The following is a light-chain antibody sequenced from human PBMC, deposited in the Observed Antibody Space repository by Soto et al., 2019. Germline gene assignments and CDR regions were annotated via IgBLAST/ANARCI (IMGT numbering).Light chain of an antibody. CDR1: RSNIGTYT. CDR2: RNH. Sequence: QSVLTQSPSASATPGQRVTISCSGGRSNIGTYTVNWYQQLPGTAPTLLIFRNHQRPSGGPDGFSGSKSGTSASLAISGPQSEDEADYYCAAWDDSLRAVVFGGGTKLTVL. V-gene: IGLV1-44*01. CDR3: AAWDDSLRAVV. J-gene: IGLJ2*01.